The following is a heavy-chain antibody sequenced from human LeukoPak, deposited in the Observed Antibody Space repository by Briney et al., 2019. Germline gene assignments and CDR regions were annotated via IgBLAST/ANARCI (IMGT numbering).Heavy chain of an antibody. D-gene: IGHD3-10*01. Sequence: SETLSLTCTVSGGSISSHYWSWIRQPPGKGLEWIGYIYYSGSTNYNPSLKSRVTISVDTSKNQFSLKLSSVTAADTAVYYCARSFTMVRGVRQWFDPWGQGTLVTVSS. CDR1: GGSISSHY. CDR3: ARSFTMVRGVRQWFDP. CDR2: IYYSGST. V-gene: IGHV4-59*11. J-gene: IGHJ5*02.